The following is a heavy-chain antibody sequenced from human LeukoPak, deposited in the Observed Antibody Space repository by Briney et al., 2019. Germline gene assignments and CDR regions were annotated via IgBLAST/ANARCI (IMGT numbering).Heavy chain of an antibody. V-gene: IGHV3-53*01. CDR3: ARQANYYDSSGYLDY. CDR2: IYSGGST. Sequence: PGGSLRLSCAASGFAVSRNYMNWVRQAPGKGLEWVSVIYSGGSTYYADSVKGRFTISRDNSKNTLYLQVNSLRAEDTAVYYCARQANYYDSSGYLDYWGQGTLVTVSS. CDR1: GFAVSRNY. D-gene: IGHD3-22*01. J-gene: IGHJ4*02.